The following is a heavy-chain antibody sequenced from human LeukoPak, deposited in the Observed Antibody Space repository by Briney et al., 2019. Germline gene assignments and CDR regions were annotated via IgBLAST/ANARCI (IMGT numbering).Heavy chain of an antibody. V-gene: IGHV1-69*01. Sequence: SVKVSCKASGGTFSSYAISWVRQAPGQGLEWMGGIIPIFGTANYAQKFQGRVMITADESTSTAYMELSSLRSEDTAVYYCAREEAVAGTLGYWGQGTLVTASS. J-gene: IGHJ4*02. CDR3: AREEAVAGTLGY. CDR1: GGTFSSYA. D-gene: IGHD6-19*01. CDR2: IIPIFGTA.